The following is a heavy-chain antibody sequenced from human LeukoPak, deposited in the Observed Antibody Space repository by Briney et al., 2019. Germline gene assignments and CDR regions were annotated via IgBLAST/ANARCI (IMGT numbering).Heavy chain of an antibody. D-gene: IGHD5-18*01. CDR1: GFTFSSYW. CDR3: ARDSYGLGGYSYGHE. J-gene: IGHJ4*02. CDR2: TGQDGSDK. V-gene: IGHV3-7*01. Sequence: GGSLRLSCAASGFTFSSYWMSWVRQAPGKGLEWVGNTGQDGSDKYYVDSVKGRFTISGDNAKNSLYLHMNSLRVEDTAVYYCARDSYGLGGYSYGHEWGQGTLVTVSS.